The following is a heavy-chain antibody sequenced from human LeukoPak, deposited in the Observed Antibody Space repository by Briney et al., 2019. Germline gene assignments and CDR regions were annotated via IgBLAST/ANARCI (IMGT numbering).Heavy chain of an antibody. J-gene: IGHJ6*02. V-gene: IGHV4-59*01. Sequence: SETLSLTCTVSGGSISSYYWSWIRQPPGKGLEWIGYIYYSGSTNYNPSLKSRVTISVDTSKNQFSLKLSSVIAADTAVYYCARERMSGMDVWGQGTTVTVSS. CDR3: ARERMSGMDV. D-gene: IGHD2-8*01. CDR1: GGSISSYY. CDR2: IYYSGST.